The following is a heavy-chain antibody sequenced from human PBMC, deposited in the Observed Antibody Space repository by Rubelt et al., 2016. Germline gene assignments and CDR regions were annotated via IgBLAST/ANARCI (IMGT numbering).Heavy chain of an antibody. D-gene: IGHD5/OR15-5a*01. CDR1: GYTFTSYY. J-gene: IGHJ4*02. CDR2: INPSGGCP. CDR3: ARVELSTLSFDY. V-gene: IGHV1-46*01. Sequence: QVQLVQSGAEVKKPGASVKVSCKASGYTFTSYYMHWVRQAPGQGLEWMGIINPSGGCPSYARKFQGGVTMTRDPSTSTVYMELSSLRSEDTAVYYCARVELSTLSFDYWGQGTLVTVSS.